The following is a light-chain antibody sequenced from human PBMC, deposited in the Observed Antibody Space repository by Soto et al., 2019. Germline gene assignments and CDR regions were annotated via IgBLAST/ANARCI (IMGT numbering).Light chain of an antibody. CDR2: AVN. Sequence: QSALTQPRSVSGSPGQSVTISCTGTSSDVGDSNYVSWYQQHPGKAPKLLIYAVNMRPSGVPDRFSGSKSGNTASLTISGLQAEDEADYSCCSYAGSYTWVFGGGTKLTVL. CDR3: CSYAGSYTWV. V-gene: IGLV2-11*01. CDR1: SSDVGDSNY. J-gene: IGLJ3*02.